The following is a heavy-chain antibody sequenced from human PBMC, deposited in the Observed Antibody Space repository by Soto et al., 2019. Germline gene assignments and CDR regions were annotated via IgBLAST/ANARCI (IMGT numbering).Heavy chain of an antibody. D-gene: IGHD1-26*01. J-gene: IGHJ4*02. V-gene: IGHV4-59*01. CDR3: ARLGGSYAVPLFDY. Sequence: SETLSLTCTVSGGSISSYYWSWIRQPPGKGLEWIGYIYYSGSTNYNPSLKSRVTISVDTSKNQFSLKLSSVTAADTAVYYCARLGGSYAVPLFDYWGQGTLVTVSS. CDR2: IYYSGST. CDR1: GGSISSYY.